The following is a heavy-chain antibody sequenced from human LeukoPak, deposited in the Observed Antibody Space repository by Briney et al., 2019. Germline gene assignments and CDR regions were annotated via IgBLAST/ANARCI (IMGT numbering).Heavy chain of an antibody. J-gene: IGHJ6*03. CDR3: ARDKGPGHRRGRYYYYMDV. Sequence: GASVKVSCKASGYTFTSYGISWVRQAPGQGLEWMGGIVPIFGLANYAQKFQGRVTITADESTSTAYMELTSLRSEDTAVYYCARDKGPGHRRGRYYYYMDVWGRGTTVTVSS. CDR2: IVPIFGLA. CDR1: GYTFTSYG. V-gene: IGHV1-69*13.